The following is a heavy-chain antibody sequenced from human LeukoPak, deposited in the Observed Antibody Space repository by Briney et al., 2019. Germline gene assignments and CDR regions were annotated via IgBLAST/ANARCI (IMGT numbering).Heavy chain of an antibody. D-gene: IGHD3-16*01. Sequence: SETLSLTCAVYGGSFSGYYWSWIRQPPGKGLEWIGEINHSGSTNYNPSLKSRVTISVDTSKNQFSLKLSSVPAADTAVYYCARRSYDYVWGTDYWGQGTLVTVSS. CDR1: GGSFSGYY. CDR2: INHSGST. V-gene: IGHV4-34*01. CDR3: ARRSYDYVWGTDY. J-gene: IGHJ4*02.